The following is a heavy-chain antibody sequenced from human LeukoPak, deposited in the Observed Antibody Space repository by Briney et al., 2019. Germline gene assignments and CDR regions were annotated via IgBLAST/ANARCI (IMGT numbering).Heavy chain of an antibody. CDR2: IYYSGST. CDR1: GGSISSGGYY. CDR3: ASLSRVYDSSGYYHE. J-gene: IGHJ4*02. D-gene: IGHD3-22*01. V-gene: IGHV4-31*03. Sequence: SETLSLTCTVSGGSISSGGYYWSWIRQHPGKGLEWIGYIYYSGSTYYNPSLKSRVTISVDTSKNQFSLKLSSVTAADTAVYYCASLSRVYDSSGYYHEWGQGTLVTVSS.